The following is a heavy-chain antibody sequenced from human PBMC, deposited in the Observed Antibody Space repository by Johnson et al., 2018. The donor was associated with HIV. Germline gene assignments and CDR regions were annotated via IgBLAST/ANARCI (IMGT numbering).Heavy chain of an antibody. CDR3: ARDSGQLVRGDAFDI. CDR1: GFTFSSYA. CDR2: ISGSGGST. Sequence: EVQLVESGGGLVQPGGSLRLSCAASGFTFSSYAMSWVRQAPGKGLEWVSAISGSGGSTSYADSVKGRFTISRDNSKNTLYLQMNSLRAEETAVYYCARDSGQLVRGDAFDIWGQGTMVTVSS. V-gene: IGHV3-23*04. J-gene: IGHJ3*02. D-gene: IGHD6-6*01.